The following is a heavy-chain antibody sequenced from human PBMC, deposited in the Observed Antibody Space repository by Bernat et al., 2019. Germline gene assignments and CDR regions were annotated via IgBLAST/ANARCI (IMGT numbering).Heavy chain of an antibody. CDR1: GFTFSSYS. CDR3: DRDRGLRITMVHGVYDY. CDR2: INQDGGER. J-gene: IGHJ4*02. D-gene: IGHD3-10*01. Sequence: EVQLLESGGGLVQPGGSLRLSCAASGFTFSSYSMSWVRQAPGKGLEWVSNINQDGGERYYVDSVKGRFTISRDNSKNSLYLQMNSLRAEDTAVYYFDRDRGLRITMVHGVYDYWGQGTLVTVSS. V-gene: IGHV3-7*03.